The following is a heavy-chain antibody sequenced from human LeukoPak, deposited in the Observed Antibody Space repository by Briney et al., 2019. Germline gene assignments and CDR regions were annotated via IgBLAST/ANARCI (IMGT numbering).Heavy chain of an antibody. D-gene: IGHD1-26*01. J-gene: IGHJ4*02. CDR1: GYTFTSYG. V-gene: IGHV1-18*01. CDR3: ARAVGATYYFDY. CDR2: ISAYNGNT. Sequence: ASVKVSCKASGYTFTSYGISWVRQAPGQGLEWMGWISAYNGNTNYAQKFQGRVTITADKSTSTAYMELSSLRSEDTAVYYCARAVGATYYFDYWGQGTLVTVSS.